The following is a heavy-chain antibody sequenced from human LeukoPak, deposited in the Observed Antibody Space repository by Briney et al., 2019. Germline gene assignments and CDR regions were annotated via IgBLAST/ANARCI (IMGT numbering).Heavy chain of an antibody. Sequence: GGSLRLSCAASGFTPSSYAMSWVRHAPGKGLEWVSAISGSGGSTYYADSVKGRFTISRDNSKNTLYLQMNSLRAEDTAVYYCAKDPFGHYGMDVWGQGTTVTVSS. J-gene: IGHJ6*02. CDR3: AKDPFGHYGMDV. D-gene: IGHD3-16*01. V-gene: IGHV3-23*01. CDR2: ISGSGGST. CDR1: GFTPSSYA.